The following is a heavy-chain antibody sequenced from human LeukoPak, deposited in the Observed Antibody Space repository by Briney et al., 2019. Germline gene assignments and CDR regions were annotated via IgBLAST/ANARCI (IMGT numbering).Heavy chain of an antibody. CDR2: ISSGSSTI. CDR1: GFTFSDCN. V-gene: IGHV3-48*04. Sequence: GGSLRLSCAASGFTFSDCNMNWVRQAPGKGLEWVSYISSGSSTIYYADSVKGRFTISRDNAKNSLYLQMNSLRAEDTAVYYCAKEQWLALHYWGQGTLVTVSS. D-gene: IGHD6-19*01. J-gene: IGHJ4*02. CDR3: AKEQWLALHY.